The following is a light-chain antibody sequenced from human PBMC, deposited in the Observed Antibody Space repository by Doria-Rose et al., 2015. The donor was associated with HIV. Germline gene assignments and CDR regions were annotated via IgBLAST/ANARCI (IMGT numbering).Light chain of an antibody. CDR3: QQYYDTPS. CDR1: QSHLYTSKNY. V-gene: IGKV4-1*01. Sequence: DIRVTQSPESLGMSLGERATLNCKSNQSHLYTSKNYLAWYQQKPGQPPKLLIYWASTRQSGVPARFSRSGSGTDFTLTISSLEAEDVAVYYCQQYYDTPSFGPGTTVDIK. J-gene: IGKJ3*01. CDR2: WAS.